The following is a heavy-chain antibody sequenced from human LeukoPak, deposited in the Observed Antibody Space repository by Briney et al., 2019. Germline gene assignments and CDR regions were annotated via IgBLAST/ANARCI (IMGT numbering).Heavy chain of an antibody. CDR3: AKAGATVIDY. Sequence: PGGSLRLSCAASGFTFSNYWMHWVRQAPGKGLVWVSRINSDGSSTTSADSVKGRFTISRDNAKNTLYLQMNSLRAEDTAVYYCAKAGATVIDYGGQGPLVTVS. D-gene: IGHD4-17*01. V-gene: IGHV3-74*01. CDR1: GFTFSNYW. J-gene: IGHJ4*02. CDR2: INSDGSST.